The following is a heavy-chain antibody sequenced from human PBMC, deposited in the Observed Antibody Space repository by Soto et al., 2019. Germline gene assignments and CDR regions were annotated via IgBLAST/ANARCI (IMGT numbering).Heavy chain of an antibody. D-gene: IGHD5-12*01. Sequence: EVQLVESGGGLVQPGGSLRLSCAASGFSFSSFWVIWVRQAPEKGLEWVANINQDGTQKYYADSVKGRFTISRDNAKNSLYLPMDSLRPEDTAVYHCAIDFEVSGYDLLDYWGQGTLVTVSS. CDR1: GFSFSSFW. J-gene: IGHJ4*02. V-gene: IGHV3-7*01. CDR3: AIDFEVSGYDLLDY. CDR2: INQDGTQK.